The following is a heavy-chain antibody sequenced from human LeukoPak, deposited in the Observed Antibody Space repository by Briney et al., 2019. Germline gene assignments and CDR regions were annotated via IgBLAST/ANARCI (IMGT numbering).Heavy chain of an antibody. CDR2: ISYDGSNK. D-gene: IGHD3-10*01. J-gene: IGHJ5*02. Sequence: GRSLRLSCAASGFTFSSYGMHWVRQAPGKGLEWVAVISYDGSNKYYADSVKGRFTISRDNSKNTLYLQMNSLRAEDTAVYYCAKDRRGSGSNWFDPWGQGTLVTVSS. CDR3: AKDRRGSGSNWFDP. CDR1: GFTFSSYG. V-gene: IGHV3-30*18.